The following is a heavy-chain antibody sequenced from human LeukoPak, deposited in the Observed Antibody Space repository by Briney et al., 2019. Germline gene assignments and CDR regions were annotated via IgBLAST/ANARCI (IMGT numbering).Heavy chain of an antibody. V-gene: IGHV3-21*01. CDR1: GFTFSSYS. CDR2: ISSSSSHI. Sequence: PGGSLRLSCAASGFTFSSYSMNWVRQAPGEGMEWVSSISSSSSHIYYADSVKGRFTISRENAKTSLYLQMNSLRAEDTAVYYCARDVNPREWDDYWGQGTLVTVSS. J-gene: IGHJ4*02. D-gene: IGHD1-26*01. CDR3: ARDVNPREWDDY.